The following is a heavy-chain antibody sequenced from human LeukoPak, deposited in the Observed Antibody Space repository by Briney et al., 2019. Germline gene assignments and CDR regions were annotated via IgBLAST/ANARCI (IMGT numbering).Heavy chain of an antibody. CDR2: MNPNSGNT. CDR1: GYTFTSYD. D-gene: IGHD3-3*01. CDR3: ARLLGDFWSGYGPYYYMDV. J-gene: IGHJ6*03. Sequence: GASVKVSCKASGYTFTSYDINWVRQATGQGLEWVGWMNPNSGNTGYAQKFQGRVTMTRNTSISTAYMELSSLRSEDTAVYYCARLLGDFWSGYGPYYYMDVWGKGTTVTVSS. V-gene: IGHV1-8*01.